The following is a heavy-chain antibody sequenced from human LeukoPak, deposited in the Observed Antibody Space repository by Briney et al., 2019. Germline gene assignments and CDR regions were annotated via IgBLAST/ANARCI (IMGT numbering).Heavy chain of an antibody. J-gene: IGHJ4*02. CDR1: GFTFSSYS. CDR3: ARDHGGGLLWFGGKYYFDY. Sequence: AGGSLRLSCAAPGFTFSSYSMNWVRQAPGKGLEWVSYISSSSSTIYYADSVKGRFTISRDNAKNSLYLQMNSLRAEDTAVYYCARDHGGGLLWFGGKYYFDYWGQGTLVTVSS. CDR2: ISSSSSTI. V-gene: IGHV3-48*01. D-gene: IGHD3-10*01.